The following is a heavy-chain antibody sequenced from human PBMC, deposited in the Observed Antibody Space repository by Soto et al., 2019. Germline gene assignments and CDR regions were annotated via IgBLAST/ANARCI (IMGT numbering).Heavy chain of an antibody. CDR2: IIPILGIA. CDR1: GHTFSSYT. CDR3: ARSQDYYGSLMS. D-gene: IGHD3-10*01. Sequence: QVQLVQSGAEVKKPGSSVKVSCKASGHTFSSYTISWVRQAPGQGLEWMGRIIPILGIADYAQKFQGRVTITADKSTSTAYMELSSLRSEDTAVYYCARSQDYYGSLMSWGQGTLVTVSS. J-gene: IGHJ5*02. V-gene: IGHV1-69*02.